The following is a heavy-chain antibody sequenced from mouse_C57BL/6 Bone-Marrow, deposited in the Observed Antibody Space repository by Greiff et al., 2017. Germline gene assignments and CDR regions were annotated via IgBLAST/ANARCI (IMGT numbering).Heavy chain of an antibody. V-gene: IGHV7-1*01. D-gene: IGHD1-1*01. J-gene: IGHJ1*03. Sequence: EVMLVESGGGLVQSGRSLRLSCATSGFTFSAFYMEWVRQAPGKGLEWIAASRNKANDYTTEYSASVKGRFIVSRDTSQSILYLQMNALRAEDTAIYYCARDAPHYYGSSYDWYFDVWGTGTTVTVSS. CDR3: ARDAPHYYGSSYDWYFDV. CDR1: GFTFSAFY. CDR2: SRNKANDYTT.